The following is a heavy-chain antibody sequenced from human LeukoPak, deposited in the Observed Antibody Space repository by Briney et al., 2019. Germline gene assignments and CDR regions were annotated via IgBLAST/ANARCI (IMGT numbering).Heavy chain of an antibody. D-gene: IGHD6-13*01. Sequence: GASVKVSCKASGYTFTSYYMHWVRQASGQGLEWMGIINPSGGSTSYAQKFQGRVTMTRDMSTSTVYMELSSLRSEDTAVYYCARDPKQLGQSFDYWGQGTLVTVSS. CDR1: GYTFTSYY. CDR3: ARDPKQLGQSFDY. V-gene: IGHV1-46*01. J-gene: IGHJ4*02. CDR2: INPSGGST.